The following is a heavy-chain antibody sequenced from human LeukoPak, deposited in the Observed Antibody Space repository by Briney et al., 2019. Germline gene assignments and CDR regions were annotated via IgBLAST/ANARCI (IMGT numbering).Heavy chain of an antibody. D-gene: IGHD6-13*01. J-gene: IGHJ5*02. CDR1: GYTFTSYG. Sequence: ASVKVSCKASGYTFTSYGISWVRQAPGQGLEWMGWMNPNSGNTGYAQKFQGRVTITRNTSISTAYMELSSLRSEDTAVYYCARGRYSSSWFTTLNWFDPWGQGTLVTVSS. CDR2: MNPNSGNT. V-gene: IGHV1-8*03. CDR3: ARGRYSSSWFTTLNWFDP.